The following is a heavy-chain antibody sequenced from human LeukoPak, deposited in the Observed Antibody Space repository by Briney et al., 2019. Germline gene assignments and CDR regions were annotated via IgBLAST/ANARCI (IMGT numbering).Heavy chain of an antibody. J-gene: IGHJ6*02. CDR1: GFTFSSYG. Sequence: GGSLRLSCAASGFTFSSYGMHWVRQAPGKGLEWVAVIWYDGSNKYYADSVKGRFTISRDNAKNSLYLQMNSLRDEDTAVYYCARRFSASGGSYGMDVWGQGTTVTVSS. D-gene: IGHD2-15*01. CDR2: IWYDGSNK. CDR3: ARRFSASGGSYGMDV. V-gene: IGHV3-33*01.